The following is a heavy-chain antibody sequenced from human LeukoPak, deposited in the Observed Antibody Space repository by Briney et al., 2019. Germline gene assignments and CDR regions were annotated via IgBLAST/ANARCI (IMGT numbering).Heavy chain of an antibody. CDR3: AKDNRYDSSGYYYWYFDL. Sequence: GGSLRLSCAASGFTFDDYAMHWARQAPGKGLEWVSGISWNSGSIGYADSVKGRFTISRDNAKNSLYLQMNSLRAEDMALYYCAKDNRYDSSGYYYWYFDLWGRGTLVTVSS. V-gene: IGHV3-9*03. J-gene: IGHJ2*01. CDR2: ISWNSGSI. D-gene: IGHD3-22*01. CDR1: GFTFDDYA.